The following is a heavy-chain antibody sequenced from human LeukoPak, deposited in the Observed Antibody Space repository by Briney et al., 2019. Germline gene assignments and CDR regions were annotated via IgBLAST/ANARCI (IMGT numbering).Heavy chain of an antibody. CDR1: GFTFSSYA. D-gene: IGHD3-16*02. J-gene: IGHJ3*02. CDR3: AREGEVSTGDAFDI. V-gene: IGHV3-30-3*01. Sequence: GGSLRHSCAASGFTFSSYAMHWVRQAPGKGLEWVAVISYDGSNKYYADSVKGRFTISRDNSKNTLYLQMNSLRAEDTAVYYCAREGEVSTGDAFDIWGQGTMGTVSS. CDR2: ISYDGSNK.